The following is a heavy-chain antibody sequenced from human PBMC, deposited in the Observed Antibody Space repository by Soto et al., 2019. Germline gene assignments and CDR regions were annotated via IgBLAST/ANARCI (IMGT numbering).Heavy chain of an antibody. D-gene: IGHD3-16*01. J-gene: IGHJ4*03. Sequence: SETLSLTCVVSSCVIESGHNWGWVRQPPGKGLEWVGSLYHSGTSYYIPSLRCRVTISADTSKNQFSLSLTSVTAADTAVDYWARAPQYYSPGSSPFDYWGPGTMVTVSS. CDR2: LYHSGTS. CDR1: SCVIESGHN. CDR3: ARAPQYYSPGSSPFDY. V-gene: IGHV4-38-2*01.